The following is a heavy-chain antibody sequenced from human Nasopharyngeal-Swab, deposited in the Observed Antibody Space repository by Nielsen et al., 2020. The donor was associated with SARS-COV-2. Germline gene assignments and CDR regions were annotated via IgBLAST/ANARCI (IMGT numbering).Heavy chain of an antibody. Sequence: GGSLRLSCLAPGYNSSDSYMSWVRLAPGKALEWISYISSASSHTKYADSVKGRFTISRDNSKNSLSLQINSLRAEDTAVYYCVRLSSGWNEDYFDYWGQGSLVTVSS. CDR1: GYNSSDSY. D-gene: IGHD1-1*01. CDR3: VRLSSGWNEDYFDY. CDR2: ISSASSHT. J-gene: IGHJ4*02. V-gene: IGHV3-11*06.